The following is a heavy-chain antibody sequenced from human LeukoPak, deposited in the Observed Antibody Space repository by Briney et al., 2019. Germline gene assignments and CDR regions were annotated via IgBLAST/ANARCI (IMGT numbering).Heavy chain of an antibody. V-gene: IGHV3-23*01. D-gene: IGHD2-15*01. J-gene: IGHJ4*02. CDR2: ISGSGGST. CDR1: GFTFSSYA. Sequence: GGSLRLSCAASGFTFSSYAMSWVRQGSGKGLEWVSAISGSGGSTYYADSVKGRFTISRDNSKNTLYLQMNSLRAEDTAVYYCAKATDIVVVVAAGSFDYWGQETLVTVSS. CDR3: AKATDIVVVVAAGSFDY.